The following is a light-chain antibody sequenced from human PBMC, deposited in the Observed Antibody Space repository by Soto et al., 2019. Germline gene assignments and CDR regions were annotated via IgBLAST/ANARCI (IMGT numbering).Light chain of an antibody. CDR1: QSVSSY. J-gene: IGKJ5*01. CDR3: QQRSNWPPNT. CDR2: DAS. V-gene: IGKV3-11*01. Sequence: EIVLTQSPATLSLSPGERATLSFRASQSVSSYLAWYQQKPGQAPSLLIYDASNLAPGIPARFSGSGSGTALTLTISTLEPEDFAVYYCQQRSNWPPNTFGQGERLEIK.